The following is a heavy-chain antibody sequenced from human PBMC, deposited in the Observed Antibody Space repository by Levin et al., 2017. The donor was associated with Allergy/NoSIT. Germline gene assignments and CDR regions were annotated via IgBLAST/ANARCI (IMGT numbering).Heavy chain of an antibody. CDR1: GGAVNTIDHY. D-gene: IGHD3-3*01. V-gene: IGHV4-39*01. Sequence: PGGSLRLSCTVSGGAVNTIDHYWGWIRQSPGKGLAWLGSIYYSGSTYYDPSLKSRITISVDTSKTQLYPTLRSVTAADTGVYFCGSGRSAGVTTPFEIWGPGTLVTVSS. CDR3: GSGRSAGVTTPFEI. J-gene: IGHJ4*02. CDR2: IYYSGST.